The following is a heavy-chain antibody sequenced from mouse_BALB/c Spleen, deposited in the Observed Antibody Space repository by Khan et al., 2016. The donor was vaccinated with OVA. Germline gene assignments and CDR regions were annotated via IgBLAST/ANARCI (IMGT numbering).Heavy chain of an antibody. V-gene: IGHV1S136*01. CDR3: ARGNGESYYLDY. CDR1: GYTFTNYV. J-gene: IGHJ2*01. Sequence: VQLQQSGPELVKPGASVKMSCKASGYTFTNYVLHWVKQKPGQGLEWIGYINPYNGGTKYNEKFKGKATLASDRSSITAYMKLSSLTAEDSAVYSRARGNGESYYLDYWGKGTTRTLSS. CDR2: INPYNGGT.